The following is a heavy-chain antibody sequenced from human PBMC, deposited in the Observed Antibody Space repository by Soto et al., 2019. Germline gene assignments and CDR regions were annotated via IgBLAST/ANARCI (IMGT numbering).Heavy chain of an antibody. CDR2: IWYDGSNK. J-gene: IGHJ4*02. CDR1: GFTFSSYX. Sequence: QVQLVESGGGVVQPGRSLRLSCAASGFTFSSYXXXXXXXXXXXXXXXLAVIWYDGSNKYYADSVKGRFTISRDNXXXXXXXXXXXXXXXXXXXXXXXXXXXXXXXXXXXDYWGQGTLVTVSS. V-gene: IGHV3-33*01. CDR3: XXXXXXXXXXXXXDY.